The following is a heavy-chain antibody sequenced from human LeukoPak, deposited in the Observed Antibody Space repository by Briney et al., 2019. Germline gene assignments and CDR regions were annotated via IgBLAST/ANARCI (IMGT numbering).Heavy chain of an antibody. J-gene: IGHJ4*02. CDR2: IWYDGSNK. CDR3: ARSYCSSTSCYEYFDY. Sequence: GGSLRLSCSASGFTFSSYGMHWVRQAPGKGLEWVAVIWYDGSNKYYADSVKGRFTISRDNSTNTLYLQMNSLRAEDTAVYYCARSYCSSTSCYEYFDYWGQGTLVTVSS. CDR1: GFTFSSYG. D-gene: IGHD2-2*01. V-gene: IGHV3-33*01.